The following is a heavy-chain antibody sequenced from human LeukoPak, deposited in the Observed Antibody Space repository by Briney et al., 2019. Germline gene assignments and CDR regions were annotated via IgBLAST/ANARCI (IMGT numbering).Heavy chain of an antibody. Sequence: SETLSLTCTVSGGSISSYYWSWIRQPAGKGLEWIGRIYSGGTNYNPSLGSRVAISLDTSNNQFSLKVNSVTAADTAVYYCARDLDILVDYGAFDIWGQGTMVTVSS. CDR1: GGSISSYY. V-gene: IGHV4-4*07. CDR2: IYSGGT. CDR3: ARDLDILVDYGAFDI. D-gene: IGHD5-12*01. J-gene: IGHJ3*02.